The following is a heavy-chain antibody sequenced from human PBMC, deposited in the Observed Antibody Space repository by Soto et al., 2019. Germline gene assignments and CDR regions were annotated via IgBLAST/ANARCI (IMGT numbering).Heavy chain of an antibody. CDR3: AKRGQADRRVPFKRAYSSGGGHFDY. J-gene: IGHJ4*02. D-gene: IGHD6-19*01. CDR2: ISGSGGNI. Sequence: GGSLRLSCAASGFTFSSYGMSWVRQAPGKGLEWISDISGSGGNIDYTDSVKGRFTISRDNSKNTLYLQMNSLRVEDTAAYYCAKRGQADRRVPFKRAYSSGGGHFDYWGQGTLVTVSS. V-gene: IGHV3-23*01. CDR1: GFTFSSYG.